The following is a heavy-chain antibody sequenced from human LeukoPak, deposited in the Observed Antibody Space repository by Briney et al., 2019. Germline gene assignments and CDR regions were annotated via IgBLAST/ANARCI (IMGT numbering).Heavy chain of an antibody. CDR1: GFTFSSNS. Sequence: PGGSLRLSCAAYGFTFSSNSMNWDRQAPGKWLEWVSSISSSSSYIYYADSVKGRFTISRDNAKNSLYLQMNSLRAEDTAVYYCARAPFYGSGKPYYYYYYMDVWGKGTTVTVSS. J-gene: IGHJ6*03. D-gene: IGHD3-10*01. CDR3: ARAPFYGSGKPYYYYYYMDV. CDR2: ISSSSSYI. V-gene: IGHV3-21*01.